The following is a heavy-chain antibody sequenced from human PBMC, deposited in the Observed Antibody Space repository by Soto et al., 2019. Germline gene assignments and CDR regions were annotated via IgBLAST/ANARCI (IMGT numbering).Heavy chain of an antibody. CDR1: GGSFRNYY. J-gene: IGHJ5*02. V-gene: IGHV4-34*01. D-gene: IGHD6-19*01. CDR3: AGMPYTSGLRFDP. CDR2: VNQSGVT. Sequence: SETLSLTCGVYGGSFRNYYWIWVRQPPGKGLEWIGEVNQSGVTSYNPSLASRVSISLDRSNNQCSLKLKSVTAADTAVYFCAGMPYTSGLRFDPWGPGTLVTVSS.